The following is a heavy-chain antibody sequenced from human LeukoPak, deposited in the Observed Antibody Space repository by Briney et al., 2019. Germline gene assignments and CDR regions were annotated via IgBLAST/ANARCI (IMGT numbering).Heavy chain of an antibody. Sequence: GRSLRLSCAASGFAFNTYAMHWVRQAPGQGLEWVALIWHDGSHKFYSNSVRGQFTISRDNSKNTLYLQMNSLRAEDTAVYYCARGGSSTSSFDYWGQGTLVTVSS. V-gene: IGHV3-33*01. J-gene: IGHJ4*02. CDR3: ARGGSSTSSFDY. CDR2: IWHDGSHK. D-gene: IGHD2-2*01. CDR1: GFAFNTYA.